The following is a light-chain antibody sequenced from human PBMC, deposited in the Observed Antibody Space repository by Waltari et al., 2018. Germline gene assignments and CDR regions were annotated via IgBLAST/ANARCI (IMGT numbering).Light chain of an antibody. CDR3: SSYTSSTTLLV. V-gene: IGLV2-14*03. CDR2: DVS. Sequence: QSALTQPASVSGSPGKSITISCIGTSSYVGTSTYVSWYQRHPGKATKLLIYDVSHRPSGVSNRFSGSKSGNTASLTISGLQAEDGADYYCSSYTSSTTLLVFGTGTKVTVL. J-gene: IGLJ1*01. CDR1: SSYVGTSTY.